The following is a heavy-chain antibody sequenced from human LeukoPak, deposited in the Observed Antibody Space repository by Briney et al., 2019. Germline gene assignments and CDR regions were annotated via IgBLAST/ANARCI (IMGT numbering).Heavy chain of an antibody. V-gene: IGHV3-9*01. CDR1: GFTFDDYA. CDR3: AKDILGIVGATMGFDY. D-gene: IGHD1-26*01. Sequence: SGGSLRLSCAASGFTFDDYAMHWVRQAPGKGLEWVSGISWNSGSIGYADSVKGRFTISRDNAKNSLYLQMNSLRAEDTALYYCAKDILGIVGATMGFDYWAREPWSPSPQ. J-gene: IGHJ4*02. CDR2: ISWNSGSI.